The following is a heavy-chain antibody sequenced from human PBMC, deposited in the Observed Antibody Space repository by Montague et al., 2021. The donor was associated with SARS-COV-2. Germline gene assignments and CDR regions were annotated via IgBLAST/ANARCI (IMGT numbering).Heavy chain of an antibody. D-gene: IGHD3-22*01. CDR3: AREVRYYYDSSGPGAFDT. J-gene: IGHJ3*02. CDR2: IYYSGST. Sequence: SETLSLTCTVSGGSISSYYWSWIRQPPGKGLEWIGYIYYSGSTNYNPSLKSRVTISVDTSKNQFSLKLSSVTAADTAVYFCAREVRYYYDSSGPGAFDTGGQGTRV. CDR1: GGSISSYY. V-gene: IGHV4-59*01.